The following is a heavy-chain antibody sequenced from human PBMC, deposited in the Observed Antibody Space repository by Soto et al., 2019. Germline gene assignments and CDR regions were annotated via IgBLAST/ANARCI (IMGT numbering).Heavy chain of an antibody. Sequence: EVQLVESGGGLAQPGGTLRLSCAASGFSFRNHWMTWVRQAPGKGLEWVANIKPDGSETSYVDSVKGRFTISRDNAKNSLSLQMNSLRAEDTAVYYCARDVGDVSFDYWGQGTLVTVSS. CDR1: GFSFRNHW. D-gene: IGHD3-16*01. CDR3: ARDVGDVSFDY. CDR2: IKPDGSET. J-gene: IGHJ4*02. V-gene: IGHV3-7*01.